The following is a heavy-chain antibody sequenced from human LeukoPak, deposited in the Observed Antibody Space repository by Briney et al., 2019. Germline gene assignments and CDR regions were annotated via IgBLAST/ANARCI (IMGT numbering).Heavy chain of an antibody. D-gene: IGHD5-18*01. CDR2: ISGSGGST. J-gene: IGHJ6*03. Sequence: PGGSLRLSCAASGFTFSSYAMSWVSQDPGKGLEWVSAISGSGGSTYYADSVKGRFTISRDNSKNTLYLQMNSLRAEDTAVYYCAKPNTAMVYYYYYYYMDVWGKGTTVTVSS. CDR3: AKPNTAMVYYYYYYYMDV. CDR1: GFTFSSYA. V-gene: IGHV3-23*01.